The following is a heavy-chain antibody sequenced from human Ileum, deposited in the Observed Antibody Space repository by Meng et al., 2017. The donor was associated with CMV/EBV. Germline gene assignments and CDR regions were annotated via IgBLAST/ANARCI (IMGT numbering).Heavy chain of an antibody. V-gene: IGHV4-61*02. CDR3: ARDSAWLIDQ. CDR2: IYTSGST. Sequence: QLTLQEAGPGLVNPSQTLSLTCTVSGGSLGGGYYWNWIRQPAGKGLEWIGRIYTSGSTNYNPSLKSRFTISVDTSKNQFSLNLTSVTAADTAVYYCARDSAWLIDQWGQGTLVTVSS. CDR1: GGSLGGGYY. D-gene: IGHD6-19*01. J-gene: IGHJ4*02.